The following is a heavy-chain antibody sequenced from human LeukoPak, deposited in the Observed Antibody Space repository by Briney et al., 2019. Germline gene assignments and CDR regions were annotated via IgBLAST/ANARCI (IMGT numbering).Heavy chain of an antibody. CDR3: ARAAGIAVAGTNDAFDI. CDR1: GFTFSSYS. D-gene: IGHD6-19*01. Sequence: GSLRLSCVASGFTFSSYSMNWVRQAPGKGLEWVSSISSSSSYIYYADSVKGRFTISRDNAKNSLYLQMNSLRAEDTAVYYCARAAGIAVAGTNDAFDIWGQGTMVTVSS. J-gene: IGHJ3*02. V-gene: IGHV3-21*01. CDR2: ISSSSSYI.